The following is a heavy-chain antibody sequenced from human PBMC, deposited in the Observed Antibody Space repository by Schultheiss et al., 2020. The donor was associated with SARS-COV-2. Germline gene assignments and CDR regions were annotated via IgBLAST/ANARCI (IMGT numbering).Heavy chain of an antibody. J-gene: IGHJ3*02. Sequence: GGSLRLSCAASGFTFSDYYMSWIRQAPGKGLEWVSYISSSGSTIYYADSVKGRFTISRDNAKNSLYLQMNSLRAEDTAVYYCASYPYSSSEDHAFDIWGQGTMVTVSS. CDR1: GFTFSDYY. CDR3: ASYPYSSSEDHAFDI. CDR2: ISSSGSTI. D-gene: IGHD6-6*01. V-gene: IGHV3-11*04.